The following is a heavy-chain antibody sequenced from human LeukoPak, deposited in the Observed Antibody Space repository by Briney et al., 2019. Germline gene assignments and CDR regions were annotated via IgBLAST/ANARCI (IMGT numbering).Heavy chain of an antibody. Sequence: SGRSLRLSCSVSGFTFSTYVMHWVRQAPGKGLEYVSAISSNGDNTYYADSVKGRFTISRDNSKNTLYLQMSSLRPDDTAVYFCVRGTGYWGQGTLVTVSS. V-gene: IGHV3-64D*06. CDR1: GFTFSTYV. CDR3: VRGTGY. J-gene: IGHJ4*02. CDR2: ISSNGDNT.